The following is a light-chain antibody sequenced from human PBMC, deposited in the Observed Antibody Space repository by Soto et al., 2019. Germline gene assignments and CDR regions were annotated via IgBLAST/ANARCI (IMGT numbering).Light chain of an antibody. CDR2: DAS. Sequence: EIVLTQSPGTLSLSPGERATLSCRASQSVSSSYLAWYQQRPGQAPRLLIYDASSRATGIPDRFSGSGSGTDFTLTISRLEPEDFAVYYCQQYGSSPGTFGQGTKVEIQ. CDR1: QSVSSSY. V-gene: IGKV3-20*01. CDR3: QQYGSSPGT. J-gene: IGKJ1*01.